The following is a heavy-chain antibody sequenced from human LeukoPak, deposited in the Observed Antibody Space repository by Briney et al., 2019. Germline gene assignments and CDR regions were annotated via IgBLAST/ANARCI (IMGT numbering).Heavy chain of an antibody. CDR1: GFTFSSYA. D-gene: IGHD6-6*01. CDR2: ISGGGGGT. Sequence: GGSLRLSCAASGFTFSSYAMSWVRQAPGKGLEWVADISGGGGGTYYADSVKGRFTISRDNAKNTLYLQMNSLRAEDTAVYFCAQDIEYSSYFDFDYWGQGTLVTVSS. J-gene: IGHJ4*02. V-gene: IGHV3-23*01. CDR3: AQDIEYSSYFDFDY.